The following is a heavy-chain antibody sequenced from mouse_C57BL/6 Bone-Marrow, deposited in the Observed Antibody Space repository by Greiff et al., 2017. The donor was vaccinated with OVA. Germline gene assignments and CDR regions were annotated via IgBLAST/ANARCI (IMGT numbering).Heavy chain of an antibody. Sequence: VQLQQPGAELVKPGASVKLSCKASGYTFTSYWMQWVKQRPGQGLEWIGEIDPSDSYTNYNQKFKGKATLTVDTSSSTAYMQLSSLTSEDSAVYYCAREGNYGFAYWGQGTLVTVSA. V-gene: IGHV1-50*01. CDR3: AREGNYGFAY. D-gene: IGHD2-1*01. CDR2: IDPSDSYT. J-gene: IGHJ3*01. CDR1: GYTFTSYW.